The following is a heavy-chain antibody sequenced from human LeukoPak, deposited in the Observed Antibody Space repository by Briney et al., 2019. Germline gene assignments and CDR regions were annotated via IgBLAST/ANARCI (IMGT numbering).Heavy chain of an antibody. J-gene: IGHJ4*02. CDR3: ARDSGYNAFDY. Sequence: GGSLRLSCADSGFLFSNSWMAWVRQAPGRGLEWLANINQDGSAKTCVDSVKGRFTISRDNAKNSLYLQMNSLRAEDTAMYYCARDSGYNAFDYWGQGTLVTVSS. CDR2: INQDGSAK. D-gene: IGHD5-12*01. CDR1: GFLFSNSW. V-gene: IGHV3-7*05.